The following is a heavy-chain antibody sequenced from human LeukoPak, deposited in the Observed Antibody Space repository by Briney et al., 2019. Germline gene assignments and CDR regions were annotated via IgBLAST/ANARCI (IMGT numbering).Heavy chain of an antibody. J-gene: IGHJ4*02. CDR3: ARDSRGFDY. V-gene: IGHV1-18*04. Sequence: ASVKVSCKAFGYTFIGYYMHWVRQAPGQGLEWMGWISAYNGNTNYAQKLQGRVTMTTDTSTSTAYMELRSLRSDDTAVYYCARDSRGFDYWGQGTLVTVSS. CDR2: ISAYNGNT. CDR1: GYTFIGYY. D-gene: IGHD2-2*01.